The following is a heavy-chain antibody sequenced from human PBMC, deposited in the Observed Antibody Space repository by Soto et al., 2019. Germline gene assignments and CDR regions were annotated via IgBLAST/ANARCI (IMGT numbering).Heavy chain of an antibody. Sequence: SGPTLVNPTQTLTLTCTFSGFSLTASEMCVGWIRQPPGKALEWLALIYWDDDKRYSPSLKSRLTITKDTSKNQVVLTMTNMDPVDTATYYCAHSGFVNYYYGMDVWGQGTTVTVSS. CDR3: AHSGFVNYYYGMDV. V-gene: IGHV2-5*02. CDR2: IYWDDDK. J-gene: IGHJ6*02. D-gene: IGHD2-15*01. CDR1: GFSLTASEMC.